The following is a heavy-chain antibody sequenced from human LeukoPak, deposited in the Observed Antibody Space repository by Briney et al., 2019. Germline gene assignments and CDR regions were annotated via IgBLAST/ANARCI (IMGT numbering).Heavy chain of an antibody. J-gene: IGHJ1*01. CDR1: ANTLIYYY. D-gene: IGHD2-21*02. CDR3: ARPPDCGGDCYKYLQQ. V-gene: IGHV1-46*01. CDR2: INPSGDIT. Sequence: ASVKVSFKASANTLIYYYIHWVRQAPGQGLEWMGIINPSGDITNYAQKFQGRVTLTRDTSTSTVYMELSSLTSEDTAVYYCARPPDCGGDCYKYLQQWGQGTLVIVSS.